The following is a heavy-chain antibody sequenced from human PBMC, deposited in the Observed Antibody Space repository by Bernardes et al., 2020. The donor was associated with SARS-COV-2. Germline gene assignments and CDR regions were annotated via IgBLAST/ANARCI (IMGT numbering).Heavy chain of an antibody. D-gene: IGHD4-17*01. J-gene: IGHJ4*02. CDR3: ARDADDYGADGGDGFDY. CDR1: GYTFTGYY. CDR2: INPNSGGT. V-gene: IGHV1-2*06. Sequence: ASVKVSCKASGYTFTGYYMHWVRQAPGQGLEWMGRINPNSGGTNYAQKFQGRVTMTRDTSISTDYMELSRLRSDDTAVYYCARDADDYGADGGDGFDYWGQGTLVTVSS.